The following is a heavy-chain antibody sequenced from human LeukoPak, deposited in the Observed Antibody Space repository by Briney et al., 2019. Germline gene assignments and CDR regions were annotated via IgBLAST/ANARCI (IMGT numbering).Heavy chain of an antibody. CDR1: GYSFTAYY. Sequence: GASVTVSCKASGYSFTAYYIHWERQAPGQGLEWMGWMNPKSPGTNYAQKFQGRVTMTRDTSISTAYMELSSLTSDDSAVYYCARDPAQSYYTDVWGIGTTVTVSS. CDR3: ARDPAQSYYTDV. V-gene: IGHV1-2*02. J-gene: IGHJ6*03. CDR2: MNPKSPGT.